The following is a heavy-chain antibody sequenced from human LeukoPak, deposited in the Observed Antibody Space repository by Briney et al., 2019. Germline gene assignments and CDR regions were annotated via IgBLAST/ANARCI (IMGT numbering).Heavy chain of an antibody. CDR2: IRSGDGAI. D-gene: IGHD3-22*01. CDR3: AKGATVVVVTTIQY. CDR1: GFTFSDYN. J-gene: IGHJ1*01. Sequence: GGSLRLSCVASGFTFSDYNMNWVRQAPGKGLEWISYIRSGDGAIYYADCVKGRFTISRDNAEKSVYLQMSSLRAEDTAVYYCAKGATVVVVTTIQYWGQGTLVTVSS. V-gene: IGHV3-48*01.